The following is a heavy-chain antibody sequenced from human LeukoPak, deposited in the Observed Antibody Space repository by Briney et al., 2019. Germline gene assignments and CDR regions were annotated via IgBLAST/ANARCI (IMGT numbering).Heavy chain of an antibody. CDR1: GYSFTTYW. D-gene: IGHD2-2*01. Sequence: GESLKISCRGSGYSFTTYWIGWVRQMPGKGLEWMGIIYPGDSDTRYTPSFQGQVTMSADKSINTAYLQWSSLKASDTAVYYCARRQGCSSTSCPPDYWGQGTLVTVSP. J-gene: IGHJ4*02. CDR3: ARRQGCSSTSCPPDY. V-gene: IGHV5-51*01. CDR2: IYPGDSDT.